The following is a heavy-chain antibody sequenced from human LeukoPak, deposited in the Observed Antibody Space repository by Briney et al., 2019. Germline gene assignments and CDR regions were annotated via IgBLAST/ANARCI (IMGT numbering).Heavy chain of an antibody. Sequence: GGSLRLSCAASEFSFSTTWMHWVRQPPGQGLVWVARITSDGTSTSYAESVKGRFTISRDNAKNTLYLQMNSLRADDTAVYYCAMKAVPRPRLYDAFDFWGQGTVVTVSS. CDR1: EFSFSTTW. V-gene: IGHV3-74*03. D-gene: IGHD2-2*02. J-gene: IGHJ3*01. CDR3: AMKAVPRPRLYDAFDF. CDR2: ITSDGTST.